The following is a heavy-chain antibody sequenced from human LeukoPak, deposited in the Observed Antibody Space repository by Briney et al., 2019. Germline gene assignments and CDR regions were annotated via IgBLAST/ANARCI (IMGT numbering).Heavy chain of an antibody. D-gene: IGHD3-10*02. J-gene: IGHJ4*02. CDR1: GYTFSSYW. CDR3: AKDFGMFSN. Sequence: GGSLRLSCAASGYTFSSYWMSWVRQAPGKGLEWVANIKQDGSEKYYVDSVEGRFTISRDSSKNTLYLQMNSLRAEDTAIYYCAKDFGMFSNWGQGTLVTVSS. V-gene: IGHV3-7*03. CDR2: IKQDGSEK.